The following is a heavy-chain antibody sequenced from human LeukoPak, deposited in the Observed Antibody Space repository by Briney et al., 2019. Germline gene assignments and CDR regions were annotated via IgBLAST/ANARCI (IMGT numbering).Heavy chain of an antibody. D-gene: IGHD3-9*01. J-gene: IGHJ4*02. CDR1: GYTFTSYA. CDR3: ARVTGTYCGY. Sequence: ASVKVSCKASGYTFTSYAIHWVRQAPGQRLEWMAWINAGNGNKKYSQKFLDRVTITRDTSASTIYMELSSLKSEDTAIYYCARVTGTYCGYWGQGTLVTVSS. CDR2: INAGNGNK. V-gene: IGHV1-3*01.